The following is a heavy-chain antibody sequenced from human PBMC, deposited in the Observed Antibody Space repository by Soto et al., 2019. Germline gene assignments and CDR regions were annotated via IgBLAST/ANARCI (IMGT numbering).Heavy chain of an antibody. CDR3: ARHGRFSLLVQSWFDP. V-gene: IGHV4-4*02. CDR1: GASIISNDW. Sequence: KPSETLSLTCSVCGASIISNDWWIWIRQTPGKGLEWIGEIFHSGRTNYSPSFKSRVTISVDTSKNQFSLNLMSVTAADTGTYYCARHGRFSLLVQSWFDPWGQGTQVTVSS. D-gene: IGHD3-3*01. J-gene: IGHJ5*02. CDR2: IFHSGRT.